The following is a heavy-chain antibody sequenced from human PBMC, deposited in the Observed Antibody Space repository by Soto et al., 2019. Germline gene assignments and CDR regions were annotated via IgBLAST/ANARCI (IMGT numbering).Heavy chain of an antibody. CDR2: IIPISNIV. J-gene: IGHJ6*02. V-gene: IGHV1-69*13. CDR1: GGTFSLYA. CDR3: ARGRIARGMVPPRYYYGLDV. D-gene: IGHD3-10*01. Sequence: GASVKVSCKASGGTFSLYAISWVLQAPGQGLEWMGDIIPISNIVTYAQKFQGRVTITADGSMATAYMELSSLRSEDTAVYLCARGRIARGMVPPRYYYGLDVWGQGTTVTVSS.